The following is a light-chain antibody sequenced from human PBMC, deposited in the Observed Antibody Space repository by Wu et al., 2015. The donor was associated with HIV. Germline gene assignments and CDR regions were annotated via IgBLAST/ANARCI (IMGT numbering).Light chain of an antibody. CDR2: AAS. CDR1: QSVNNF. CDR3: QESSNTPPA. V-gene: IGKV1-39*01. J-gene: IGKJ5*01. Sequence: DIQMTQSPSSPSASVGDTVTITCRASQSVNNFLNWYQQKPGKAPKLLVSAASSLHSEAPSRFAGSGSGTDFTLTINSLQPEDFATYFCQESSNTPPAFGQGTRIEIK.